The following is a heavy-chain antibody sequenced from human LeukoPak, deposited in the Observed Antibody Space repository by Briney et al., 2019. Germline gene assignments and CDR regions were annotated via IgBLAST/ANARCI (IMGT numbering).Heavy chain of an antibody. Sequence: SETLSLTCTVSGGSISSSSYYWSWIRQPPGKGLEWIGYIYYSGSTNYNPSLKSRVTISVDTSKNQFSLKLSSVTAADTAVYYCARVPGTRGGYYLIDAFDIWGQGTMVTVSS. D-gene: IGHD3-22*01. CDR2: IYYSGST. J-gene: IGHJ3*02. V-gene: IGHV4-61*05. CDR3: ARVPGTRGGYYLIDAFDI. CDR1: GGSISSSSYY.